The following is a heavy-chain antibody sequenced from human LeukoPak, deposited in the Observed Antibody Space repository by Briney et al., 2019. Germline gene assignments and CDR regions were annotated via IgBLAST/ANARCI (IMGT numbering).Heavy chain of an antibody. V-gene: IGHV3-33*06. J-gene: IGHJ4*02. CDR3: AKWGAPYYYDSSGYYLDY. CDR2: IWYDGSNK. CDR1: GFTFSSYG. D-gene: IGHD3-22*01. Sequence: GRSLRLSCAASGFTFSSYGVHWVRQAPGKGLEWVAVIWYDGSNKYYADSVKGRFTISRDNSKNTLYLQMNSLRAEDTAVYYCAKWGAPYYYDSSGYYLDYWGQGTLVTVSS.